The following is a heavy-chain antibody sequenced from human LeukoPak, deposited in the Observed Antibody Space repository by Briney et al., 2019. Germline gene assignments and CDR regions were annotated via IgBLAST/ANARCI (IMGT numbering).Heavy chain of an antibody. CDR2: LYYSGST. CDR1: GDSISSTSYY. V-gene: IGHV4-39*07. D-gene: IGHD3-10*01. J-gene: IGHJ6*03. CDR3: ARLTKNDSGSFRFGKKKRGYMDV. Sequence: SETLSLTCTVSGDSISSTSYYWGWIRQPPGKGLESIGSLYYSGSTYYNPSLKSRVTISGDTSKNHFSLKLSSVTAADTAVYYCARLTKNDSGSFRFGKKKRGYMDVWGKGTTVTISS.